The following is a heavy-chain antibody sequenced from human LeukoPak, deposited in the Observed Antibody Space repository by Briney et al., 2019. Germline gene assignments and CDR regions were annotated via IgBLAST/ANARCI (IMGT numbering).Heavy chain of an antibody. V-gene: IGHV3-23*01. CDR2: ISGSGGST. CDR1: GFTFSSYA. Sequence: GGSLRLSCAASGFTFSSYAMSWVRQAPGKGLEWVSAISGSGGSTYYADSVKGRFTISRDNSKNTLYLQLNSLRAEDTAIYHCARDERLLSFLKWGQGTLVTVSS. J-gene: IGHJ4*02. CDR3: ARDERLLSFLK. D-gene: IGHD3-3*01.